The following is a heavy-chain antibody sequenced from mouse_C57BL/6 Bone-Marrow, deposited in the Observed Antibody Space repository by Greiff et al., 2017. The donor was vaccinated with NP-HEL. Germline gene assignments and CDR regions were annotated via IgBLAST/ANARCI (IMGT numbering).Heavy chain of an antibody. D-gene: IGHD2-3*01. CDR1: GYTFTSYW. J-gene: IGHJ3*01. Sequence: QVQLQQPGAELVRPGTSVKLSCKASGYTFTSYWMHWVKQRPGQGLEWIGVTDPSDSYTNYNQKFKGKATLTVDTSSSTAYMQLSSLTSEDSAVYYCARRGEVYDGYYSFAYWGQGTLVTVSA. CDR3: ARRGEVYDGYYSFAY. V-gene: IGHV1-59*01. CDR2: TDPSDSYT.